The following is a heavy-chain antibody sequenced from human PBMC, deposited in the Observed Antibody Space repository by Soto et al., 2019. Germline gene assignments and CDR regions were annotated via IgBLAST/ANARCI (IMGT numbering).Heavy chain of an antibody. J-gene: IGHJ6*02. D-gene: IGHD6-6*01. CDR2: IIPIFGTA. V-gene: IGHV1-69*13. Sequence: SVKVSCTASGGTFSSYAISWVRHAPGQGLEWMGGIIPIFGTANYAQKFQGRVTITADESTSTAYMELSSLRSEDTAVYYCARVSSIAARPGRYYYYYGMDVWGQGTTVTVSS. CDR1: GGTFSSYA. CDR3: ARVSSIAARPGRYYYYYGMDV.